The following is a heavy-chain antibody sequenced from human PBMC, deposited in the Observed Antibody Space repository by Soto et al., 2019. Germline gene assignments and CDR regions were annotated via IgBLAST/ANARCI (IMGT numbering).Heavy chain of an antibody. CDR1: GYTFTGYY. CDR3: ARDLFPSIEDYYDSSGYPDC. Sequence: ASVKVSCKASGYTFTGYYMHWVRQAPGQGLEWMGWINPNSGGTNYAQKFQGWVTMTRDTSISTAYMELSRLRSDDTAVYYCARDLFPSIEDYYDSSGYPDCWGQGTLVTVS. V-gene: IGHV1-2*04. J-gene: IGHJ4*02. CDR2: INPNSGGT. D-gene: IGHD3-22*01.